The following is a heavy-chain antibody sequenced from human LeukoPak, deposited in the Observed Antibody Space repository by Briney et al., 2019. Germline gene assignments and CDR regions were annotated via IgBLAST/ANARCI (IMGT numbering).Heavy chain of an antibody. D-gene: IGHD2-2*01. V-gene: IGHV4-59*11. J-gene: IGHJ5*02. Sequence: PSETLSLTCTVSGGSISSHYRSWIRQPPGKGLEWIGYIYYSGSTNYNPSLKSRVTISVDTSKNQFSLKLSSVTAADTAVYYCAGSSTSCYLCWFDPWGQGTLVTVSS. CDR3: AGSSTSCYLCWFDP. CDR2: IYYSGST. CDR1: GGSISSHY.